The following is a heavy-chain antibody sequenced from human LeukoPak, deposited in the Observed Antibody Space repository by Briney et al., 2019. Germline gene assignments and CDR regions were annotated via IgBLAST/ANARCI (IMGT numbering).Heavy chain of an antibody. V-gene: IGHV3-74*01. D-gene: IGHD3-22*01. J-gene: IGHJ4*02. Sequence: GGTLRLSCAASAFTFSSYGMSWVRQAPGKGLVWVSRINSDGSSTSYADSVKGRFTISRDNAKNTLYLQMNSLRADDTAVYYCARDLVEDYYDSSGYYYALGYWGQGTLVTVSS. CDR3: ARDLVEDYYDSSGYYYALGY. CDR1: AFTFSSYG. CDR2: INSDGSST.